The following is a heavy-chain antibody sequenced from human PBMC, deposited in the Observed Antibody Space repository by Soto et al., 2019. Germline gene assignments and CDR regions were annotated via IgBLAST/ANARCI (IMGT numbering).Heavy chain of an antibody. Sequence: SDTLSLTCTVSGASISSSSYYGAWIRQPPGKGLEWIGSIYYSGNTYYNPSLKSRVTISLDTSKNQISLRLSSVTAADTAVYYCARAPLIKGRDYYYYGMDVWGQGTTVT. CDR3: ARAPLIKGRDYYYYGMDV. CDR1: GASISSSSYY. CDR2: IYYSGNT. V-gene: IGHV4-39*01. D-gene: IGHD3-16*01. J-gene: IGHJ6*02.